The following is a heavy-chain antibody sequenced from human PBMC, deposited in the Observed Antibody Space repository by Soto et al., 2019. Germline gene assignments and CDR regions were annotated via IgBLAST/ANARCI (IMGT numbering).Heavy chain of an antibody. CDR1: GGSFSGYY. Sequence: QVQLQQWGAGLLKPSETLSLTCAVYGGSFSGYYWSWIRQPPGKGLECIGEINHRGSTNYNPSLKRRVTISVDTSKNQFSLKLSSVTAADTAVYYCARVTGRYYYGMDVWGQGTTVTVSS. CDR2: INHRGST. CDR3: ARVTGRYYYGMDV. V-gene: IGHV4-34*01. J-gene: IGHJ6*02.